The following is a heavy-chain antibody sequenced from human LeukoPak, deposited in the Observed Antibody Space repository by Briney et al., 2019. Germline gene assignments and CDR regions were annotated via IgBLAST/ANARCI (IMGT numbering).Heavy chain of an antibody. D-gene: IGHD3-3*01. Sequence: GGSLRLSCAASGFTFSSYSMNWVRQAPGKGLEWVSSISSSSSYIYYADSVKGRFTISRDNAKNSLYLQMNSLGAEDTAVYYCARYYDFWSGYFSGMDVWGQGTTVTVS. CDR2: ISSSSSYI. CDR1: GFTFSSYS. J-gene: IGHJ6*02. V-gene: IGHV3-21*01. CDR3: ARYYDFWSGYFSGMDV.